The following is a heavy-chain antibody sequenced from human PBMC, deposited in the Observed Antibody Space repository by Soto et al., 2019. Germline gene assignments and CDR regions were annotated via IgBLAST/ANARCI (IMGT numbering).Heavy chain of an antibody. D-gene: IGHD3-22*01. CDR3: AFDTSGFYYPDY. J-gene: IGHJ4*02. V-gene: IGHV3-7*03. Sequence: EVQLLESGGGLVQPGGSLRLSCAASGFTFSRYWMSWVRQAPGKGLEWVANIKQDGSDKHYVDSVKGRFTISRDNAKNSLYLQMDSLRADDTAVYYCAFDTSGFYYPDYWGQGTLVTVSS. CDR1: GFTFSRYW. CDR2: IKQDGSDK.